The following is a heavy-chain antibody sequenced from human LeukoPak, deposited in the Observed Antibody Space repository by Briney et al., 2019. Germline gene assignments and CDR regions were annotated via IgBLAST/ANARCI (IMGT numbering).Heavy chain of an antibody. D-gene: IGHD2-8*01. V-gene: IGHV3-23*01. CDR1: GFTFSSYA. CDR3: AKGLYCTNGVCYTIGGYFDY. J-gene: IGHJ4*02. CDR2: ISGSGGST. Sequence: PGASLRLSCAASGFTFSSYAMSWVRQAPGKGLEWVSAISGSGGSTYYADSVKGRFTISRDNSKNTQYLQMNSLRAEDTAVYYCAKGLYCTNGVCYTIGGYFDYWGQGTLVTVSS.